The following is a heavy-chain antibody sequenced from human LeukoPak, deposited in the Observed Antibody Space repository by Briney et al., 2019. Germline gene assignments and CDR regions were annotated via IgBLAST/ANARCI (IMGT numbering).Heavy chain of an antibody. J-gene: IGHJ4*02. CDR1: GFTFSSYG. Sequence: PGGSLRLSCAASGFTFSSYGMHWVRQAPGKGLEWVAVIWYDGSSKYYADSVKGRFTISRDNSKNTLYLQMDSLRAEDTAVYYCARDRRSGDYVFDYWGQGTLVTVSS. CDR2: IWYDGSSK. V-gene: IGHV3-33*01. D-gene: IGHD4-17*01. CDR3: ARDRRSGDYVFDY.